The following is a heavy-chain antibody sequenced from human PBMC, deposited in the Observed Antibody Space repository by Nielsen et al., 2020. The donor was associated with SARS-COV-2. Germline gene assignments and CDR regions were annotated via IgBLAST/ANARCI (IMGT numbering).Heavy chain of an antibody. V-gene: IGHV1-69*06. CDR2: IIPIFGTA. D-gene: IGHD2-15*01. CDR3: ARDSCSGGSCFYYYYGMDV. CDR1: GGTFSSYA. J-gene: IGHJ6*02. Sequence: SVKVSCKASGGTFSSYAISWVRQAPGQGLGWMGGIIPIFGTANYAQKFQGRVTITADKSTSTTYMELSSLRSEDTAVYYCARDSCSGGSCFYYYYGMDVWGQGTTVTVSS.